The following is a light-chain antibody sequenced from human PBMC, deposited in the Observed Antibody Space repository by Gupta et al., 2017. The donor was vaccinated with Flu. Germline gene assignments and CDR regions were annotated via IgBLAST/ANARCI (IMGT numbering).Light chain of an antibody. J-gene: IGKJ1*01. V-gene: IGKV3-15*01. CDR2: GAS. CDR1: QSISTN. Sequence: EIVMTQSPATLSVSPGERATLSCRASQSISTNLAWYQQKPGQAPRLLIYGASTRVNNIPARFSGSGSGKDFTLTSSSRQYEDFAVYYWQQHNNLPTFGQGTKVEIK. CDR3: QQHNNLPT.